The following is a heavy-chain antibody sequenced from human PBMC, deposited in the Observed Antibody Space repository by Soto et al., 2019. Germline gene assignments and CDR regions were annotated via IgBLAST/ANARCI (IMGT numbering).Heavy chain of an antibody. CDR3: AKVEVVVGTRYCRYDH. J-gene: IGHJ4*02. D-gene: IGHD2-15*01. Sequence: EVQLLESGGGLVQPGGSLRLSCAASGFTFISYAMSWVRQAPGKGLEWVSVISNSGGSTYYAESVKGRFTISRDNSKKTLYLQMNSLRVDDTAVYYCAKVEVVVGTRYCRYDHWGQGTLVTVPS. V-gene: IGHV3-23*01. CDR2: ISNSGGST. CDR1: GFTFISYA.